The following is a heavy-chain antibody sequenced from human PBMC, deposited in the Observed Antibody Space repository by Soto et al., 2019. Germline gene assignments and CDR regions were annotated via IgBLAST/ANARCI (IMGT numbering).Heavy chain of an antibody. CDR2: IIPIFGTA. D-gene: IGHD3-16*02. CDR3: VRSDYDYFWGSYRPHDY. V-gene: IGHV1-69*13. J-gene: IGHJ4*02. CDR1: GGTFSSYA. Sequence: SVKVSCKASGGTFSSYAISWVRQAPGQGLEWMGGIIPIFGTANYAQKFQGRVTITADESTSTAYMELSSLRSEDTAVYYCVRSDYDYFWGSYRPHDYWGQGTQVTVSS.